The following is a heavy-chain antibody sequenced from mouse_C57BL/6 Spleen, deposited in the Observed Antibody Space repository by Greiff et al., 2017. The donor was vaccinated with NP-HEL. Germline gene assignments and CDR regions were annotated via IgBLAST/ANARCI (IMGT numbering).Heavy chain of an antibody. Sequence: QVQLQQSGAELVKPGASVTISCKASGYAFSSYWMNWVKQRPGKGLEWIGQIYPGDGDTNYNGKFKGKATLTADKSSSTAYMHLSSLTSEDSAVYFCARRGGTYWYFDVWGTGTTVTVSS. D-gene: IGHD3-3*01. J-gene: IGHJ1*03. CDR3: ARRGGTYWYFDV. V-gene: IGHV1-80*01. CDR1: GYAFSSYW. CDR2: IYPGDGDT.